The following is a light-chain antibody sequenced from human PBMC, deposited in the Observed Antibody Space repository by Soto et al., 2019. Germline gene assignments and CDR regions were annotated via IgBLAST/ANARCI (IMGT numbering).Light chain of an antibody. Sequence: QSVLTQPPSASGTPGQRVTISCSGSSSNIGGNTVRWYQHLPGTAPRLLIYNNIQRPSEVPDRFSGSKSGTSAFLSIRGLQSEDEADYYFAVCDDSLVGHAVFGGCTQLTVL. CDR3: AVCDDSLVGHAV. CDR1: SSNIGGNT. V-gene: IGLV1-44*01. CDR2: NNI. J-gene: IGLJ7*01.